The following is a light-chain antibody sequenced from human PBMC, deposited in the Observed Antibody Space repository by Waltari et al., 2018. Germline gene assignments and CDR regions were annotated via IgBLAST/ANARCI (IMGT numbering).Light chain of an antibody. Sequence: EIVLTQSPGTLSLSPGERATLSCRASRSVAGSYLAWYQQKPGQAPRLLIYGASSRATGIPDRFSGSGSGTDFTLTISRLEPEDFAVYYCQQYGTSTSFTFGPGTKVDIK. V-gene: IGKV3-20*01. CDR1: RSVAGSY. J-gene: IGKJ3*01. CDR2: GAS. CDR3: QQYGTSTSFT.